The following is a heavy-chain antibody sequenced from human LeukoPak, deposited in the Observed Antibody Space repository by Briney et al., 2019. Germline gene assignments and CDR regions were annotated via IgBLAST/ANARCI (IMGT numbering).Heavy chain of an antibody. V-gene: IGHV3-23*01. J-gene: IGHJ4*02. CDR1: GFTFNNYV. CDR3: AATRVCGGVLLRPNCLYFED. CDR2: IDYVGGST. Sequence: PGGSLRLSCAASGFTFNNYVMSWVRQAPGRGQEWVSEIDYVGGSTNYADYVQGRFTVSRDNSKNTLYLQMNSLRAEDTAIYYCAATRVCGGVLLRPNCLYFEDWGQGTLVTVSS. D-gene: IGHD3-10*01.